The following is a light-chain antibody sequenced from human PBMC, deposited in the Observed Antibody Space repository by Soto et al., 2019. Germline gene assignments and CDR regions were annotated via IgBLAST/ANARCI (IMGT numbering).Light chain of an antibody. V-gene: IGKV3-20*01. J-gene: IGKJ1*01. CDR3: QQRGSSGT. CDR1: QSASSSY. Sequence: VLTQAPVTLSLSPGERATRSSRACQSASSSYLAWYQQRPRPAPSLLTYGASSSATGSPDRFRGSASVTDVTPTSRRQEPEYAAANYEQQRGSSGTFGQGTKVDIK. CDR2: GAS.